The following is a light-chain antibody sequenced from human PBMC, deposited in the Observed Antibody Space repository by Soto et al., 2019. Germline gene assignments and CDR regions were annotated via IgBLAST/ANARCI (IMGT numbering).Light chain of an antibody. CDR1: SSDVGKYDY. CDR2: EAY. V-gene: IGLV2-23*01. J-gene: IGLJ1*01. Sequence: QSALTQPPSASGSPGQSVTISCTGTSSDVGKYDYVSWYQQYPGNAPKLIIFEAYKRPSGVSNRFSGSKSGSTASLTISGLQAEDEADYYCCSNAVGSTYVFGTGTKVTVL. CDR3: CSNAVGSTYV.